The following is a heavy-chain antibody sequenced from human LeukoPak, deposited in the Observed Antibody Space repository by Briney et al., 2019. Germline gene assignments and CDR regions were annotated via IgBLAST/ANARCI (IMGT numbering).Heavy chain of an antibody. D-gene: IGHD1-26*01. CDR3: ARVKYSGSYYMDV. CDR1: GGSISSYY. CDR2: IYYSGST. J-gene: IGHJ6*03. Sequence: SETLSLTCTVSGGSISSYYWSWIRQPPGKGLEWIGYIYYSGSTNYNPSLKSRLTISVDTSKSQFSLKLSSVTAAGTAVYYCARVKYSGSYYMDVWGKGTTVTVSS. V-gene: IGHV4-59*08.